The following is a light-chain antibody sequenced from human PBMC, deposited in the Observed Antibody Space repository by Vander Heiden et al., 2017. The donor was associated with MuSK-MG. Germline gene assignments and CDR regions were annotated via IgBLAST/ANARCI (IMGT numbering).Light chain of an antibody. J-gene: IGKJ2*01. CDR2: AAS. V-gene: IGKV1-39*01. Sequence: DIQMTQSPSALSASVGDRVTITCRASQSISSYLNWYQQKPGKAPKLLIYAASSVQSGVPSRFSGSGSGTDFTLTISSLQPADFATYYCQQCDSTQRTFGQGTKMEIK. CDR1: QSISSY. CDR3: QQCDSTQRT.